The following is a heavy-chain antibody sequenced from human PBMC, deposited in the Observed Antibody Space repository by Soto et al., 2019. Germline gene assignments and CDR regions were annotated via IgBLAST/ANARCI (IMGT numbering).Heavy chain of an antibody. D-gene: IGHD6-25*01. CDR1: GFTFSDYY. Sequence: GGSMELSCAASGFTFSDYYMSWVRQAPGKGLEWVSDISGSGGCTNYADSVKGRFTISRDNSKNTLYLQMNSLRAEDTAVYYCARPSAADYYYYGMDVWGQGTTVTVSS. J-gene: IGHJ6*02. CDR3: ARPSAADYYYYGMDV. CDR2: ISGSGGCT. V-gene: IGHV3-23*01.